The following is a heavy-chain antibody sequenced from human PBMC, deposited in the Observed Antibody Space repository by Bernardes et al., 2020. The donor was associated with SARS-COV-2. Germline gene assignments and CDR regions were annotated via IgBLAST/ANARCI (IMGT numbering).Heavy chain of an antibody. V-gene: IGHV1-46*03. CDR1: GYTFTSYY. CDR3: AREDYYVSSGYLYYCGMDV. CDR2: INPSGGST. Sequence: ASVKVSCKASGYTFTSYYMPWVRQAPGQGLEWMGIINPSGGSTSYAQNFQGRVTMTRDTSTSTVYMELSSLRSEVTAVYYCAREDYYVSSGYLYYCGMDVWGQGTTVTVSS. D-gene: IGHD3-22*01. J-gene: IGHJ6*02.